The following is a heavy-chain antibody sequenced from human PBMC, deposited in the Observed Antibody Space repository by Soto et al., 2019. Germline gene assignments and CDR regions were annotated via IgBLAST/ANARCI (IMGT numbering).Heavy chain of an antibody. J-gene: IGHJ2*01. CDR2: IIPIFGTV. Sequence: QVQLVQSGAEVKKPGSTVKVSCKASGGTFSNYPISWVRQAPGQGLEWMGGIIPIFGTVNYAQKFQGRVKVYPEESTSKAFMEVGSLGSEDTAVDYCGRGNHRWLQLWYFDLWGRGTLVTVSS. CDR3: GRGNHRWLQLWYFDL. D-gene: IGHD5-12*01. CDR1: GGTFSNYP. V-gene: IGHV1-69*05.